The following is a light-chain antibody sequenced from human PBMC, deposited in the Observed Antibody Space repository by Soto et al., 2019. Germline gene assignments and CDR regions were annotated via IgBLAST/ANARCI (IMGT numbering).Light chain of an antibody. Sequence: EIVLTQSPGALSLSPGERATLSCRASQTVSDNYLAWYQQKPGQAPRLLIYGASTRATGIPDRFSGSGSGTDFTLTISRLEPDDFAVYYCQQYGGAPRVSFGGGTKVEIK. CDR3: QQYGGAPRVS. V-gene: IGKV3-20*01. CDR1: QTVSDNY. J-gene: IGKJ4*01. CDR2: GAS.